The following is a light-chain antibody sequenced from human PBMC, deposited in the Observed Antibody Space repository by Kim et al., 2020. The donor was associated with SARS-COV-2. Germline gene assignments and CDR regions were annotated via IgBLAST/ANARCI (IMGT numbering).Light chain of an antibody. J-gene: IGLJ2*01. V-gene: IGLV3-19*01. CDR1: SLRRDY. CDR2: GKG. CDR3: NSRDTSGYRVV. Sequence: SSELTQDPAVYVALGQTVRITCQGDSLRRDYASWFQQKPGQAPLLVIYGKGNRHSGIPDRFSGSNSGDTASLTITGAQAEDEADYYCNSRDTSGYRVVFG.